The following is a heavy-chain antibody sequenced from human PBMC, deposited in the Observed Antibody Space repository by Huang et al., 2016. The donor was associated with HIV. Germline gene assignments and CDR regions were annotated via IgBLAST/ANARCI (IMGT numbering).Heavy chain of an antibody. CDR2: ISSTGSAK. Sequence: EVHLVESGGGLVQPGGSLRLSCAASGFTFSSYSMNWVRQTPGEGLECVSYISSTGSAKYYADSVKDRFTISRDNANNSLYLQMNSRRAEDAGVYFCAMGYGPFDFWGQGTLVTVSS. CDR1: GFTFSSYS. D-gene: IGHD5-18*01. J-gene: IGHJ4*02. V-gene: IGHV3-48*01. CDR3: AMGYGPFDF.